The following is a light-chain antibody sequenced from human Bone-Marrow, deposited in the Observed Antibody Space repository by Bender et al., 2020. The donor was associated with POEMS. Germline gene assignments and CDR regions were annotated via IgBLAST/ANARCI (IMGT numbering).Light chain of an antibody. CDR2: EVT. J-gene: IGLJ2*01. CDR1: TSDVGGYTF. CDR3: SSYSDSSTLVV. V-gene: IGLV2-14*01. Sequence: QSALTQPPSASGSPGQSITITCTGTTSDVGGYTFVSWYQHHPGRAPKLMIYEVTNRASGVSNRFSGSKSGNTASLTISGLQAEDEADYYCSSYSDSSTLVVFGGGTKLTVL.